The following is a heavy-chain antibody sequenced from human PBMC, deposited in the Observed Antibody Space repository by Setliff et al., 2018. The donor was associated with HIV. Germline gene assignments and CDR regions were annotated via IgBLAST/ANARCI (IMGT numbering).Heavy chain of an antibody. CDR1: SASIRNYH. J-gene: IGHJ5*02. V-gene: IGHV4-4*09. CDR3: AIGDEYPGVFQS. CDR2: IYTSGTT. D-gene: IGHD3-10*01. Sequence: SETLSLTCAVSSASIRNYHWSWIRQTPGKGLEWIGSIYTSGTTNYNPSLGGRITTSVDLSKNHFSLNLHSVTAADTAVYYCAIGDEYPGVFQSWGQGKVVTVSS.